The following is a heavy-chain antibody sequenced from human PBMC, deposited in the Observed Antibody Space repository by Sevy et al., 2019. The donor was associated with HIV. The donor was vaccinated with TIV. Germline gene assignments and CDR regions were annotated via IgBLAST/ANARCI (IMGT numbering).Heavy chain of an antibody. CDR2: VTSDGTK. CDR3: AGGDTTMITDLDY. D-gene: IGHD3-16*01. Sequence: GGSLRLSCAASGLTLTTTGMSWVRQAPGKGLEWVAGVTSDGTKYYADYVRDRFTVSRDNSKNTLYLQLNSLRADDTAVFYCAGGDTTMITDLDYWGQGTLVTVSS. CDR1: GLTLTTTG. V-gene: IGHV3-23*01. J-gene: IGHJ4*02.